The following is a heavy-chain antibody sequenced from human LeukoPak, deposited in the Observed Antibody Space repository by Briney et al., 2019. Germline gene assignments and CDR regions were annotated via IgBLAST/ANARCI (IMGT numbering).Heavy chain of an antibody. D-gene: IGHD3-16*02. V-gene: IGHV1-69*01. Sequence: ASVKVSCKASGGTFSSYAISWVRQAPGQGLEWMGGIIPIFGTANCAQKFQGRVTITADESTSTAYMELSSLRSEDTAVYYCARGMITFGGVIVAFDYWGQGTLVTVSS. J-gene: IGHJ4*02. CDR2: IIPIFGTA. CDR1: GGTFSSYA. CDR3: ARGMITFGGVIVAFDY.